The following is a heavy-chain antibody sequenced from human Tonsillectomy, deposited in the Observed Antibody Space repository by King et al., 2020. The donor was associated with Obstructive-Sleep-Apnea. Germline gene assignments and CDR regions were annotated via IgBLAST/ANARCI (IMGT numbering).Heavy chain of an antibody. V-gene: IGHV3-30*04. J-gene: IGHJ6*02. CDR3: ARGRLVPTALVSNYYYYVMHV. D-gene: IGHD2-2*01. Sequence: VQLVESGGGVVQSGRSLRLSCAASGFTFSSYAMHWVRQAPGKGLEWEAVISYDGSNKYYADSVKGRFTISRDNSKNTLYLQMNNLRAEDTAVYYCARGRLVPTALVSNYYYYVMHVWAQGTTVTVSS. CDR1: GFTFSSYA. CDR2: ISYDGSNK.